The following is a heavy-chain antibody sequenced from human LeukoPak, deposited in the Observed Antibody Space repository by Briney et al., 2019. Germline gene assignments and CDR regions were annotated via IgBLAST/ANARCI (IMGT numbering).Heavy chain of an antibody. CDR2: IYYSGST. D-gene: IGHD5-18*01. CDR1: GGSISSGDYY. J-gene: IGHJ4*02. CDR3: ARGGGYSYGYYFDY. Sequence: ASETLSLTCTVSGGSISSGDYYWSWIRQPPGKGLEWIGYIYYSGSTYYNPSLKSRVTISVDTSKNQFSLKLSSVTAADTVVYYCARGGGYSYGYYFDYWGQGTLVTVSS. V-gene: IGHV4-30-4*01.